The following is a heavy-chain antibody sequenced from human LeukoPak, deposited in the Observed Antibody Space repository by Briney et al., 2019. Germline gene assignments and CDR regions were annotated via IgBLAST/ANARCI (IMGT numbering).Heavy chain of an antibody. CDR2: IY. Sequence: SETLSLTCTVSGGSISSSSYYWGGIPHPPGKGWGWIGSIYYSPSLKSRVTISVDTSKNQFSLKLSSVTAADTAVYYCATGDDSSGYYQYYFEYWGQGTLVTVSS. CDR3: ATGDDSSGYYQYYFEY. D-gene: IGHD3-22*01. V-gene: IGHV4-39*01. CDR1: GGSISSSSYY. J-gene: IGHJ4*02.